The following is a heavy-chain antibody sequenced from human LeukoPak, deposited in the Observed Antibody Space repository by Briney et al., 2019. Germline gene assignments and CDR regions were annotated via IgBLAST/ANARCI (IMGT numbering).Heavy chain of an antibody. CDR1: GGSISSGSYY. CDR2: IYTSGST. Sequence: SETLSLTCTVSGGSISSGSYYWSWIRQPAGKGLEWIGRIYTSGSTNYNPSLKSRVTISVDTSKNQFSLKLSSVTAADTAVYYCAREVWNWFDPWGQGTLVTVSS. J-gene: IGHJ5*02. V-gene: IGHV4-61*02. CDR3: AREVWNWFDP. D-gene: IGHD1-14*01.